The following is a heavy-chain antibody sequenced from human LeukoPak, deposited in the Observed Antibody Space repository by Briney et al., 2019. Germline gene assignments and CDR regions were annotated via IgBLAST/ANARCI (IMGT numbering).Heavy chain of an antibody. Sequence: ASVKVSCKASGYTFTSYDINWVRQATGQGLEWMGWMNPNSGNTGYAQKFQGRVTMTRDMSTSTVYMELSSLRSEDTAVYYCARAATKPGAVYDYWGQGTLVTVSS. J-gene: IGHJ4*02. D-gene: IGHD4-17*01. V-gene: IGHV1-8*02. CDR3: ARAATKPGAVYDY. CDR2: MNPNSGNT. CDR1: GYTFTSYD.